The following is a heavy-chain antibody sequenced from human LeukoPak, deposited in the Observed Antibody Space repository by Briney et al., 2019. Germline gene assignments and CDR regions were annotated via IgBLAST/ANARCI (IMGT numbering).Heavy chain of an antibody. CDR1: GYTFTGYY. J-gene: IGHJ4*02. V-gene: IGHV1-2*02. CDR3: ARWWSTGSSWPFDY. CDR2: INPNSGGT. D-gene: IGHD6-13*01. Sequence: ASVKVSCKASGYTFTGYYMHWVRQAPGQGLEWMGWINPNSGGTNYAQKFQGRVTMTRDTSISTAYMELSRLRSDDTAVYYCARWWSTGSSWPFDYWGQGTLVTVSS.